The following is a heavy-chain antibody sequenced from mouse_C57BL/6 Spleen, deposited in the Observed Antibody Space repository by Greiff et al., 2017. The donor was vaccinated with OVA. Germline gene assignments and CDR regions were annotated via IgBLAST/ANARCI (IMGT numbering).Heavy chain of an antibody. CDR1: GYTFTSYW. CDR3: ARRYYGSSYHWDFDV. J-gene: IGHJ1*03. Sequence: QVQLQQPGAELVRPGTSVKLSCKASGYTFTSYWMHWVKQRPGQGLEWIGVIDPSDSYTNYNQKFKGKATLTVDTSSSTAYMQLSSLTSEDSAVYYCARRYYGSSYHWDFDVWGTGTTVTVSS. CDR2: IDPSDSYT. D-gene: IGHD1-1*01. V-gene: IGHV1-59*01.